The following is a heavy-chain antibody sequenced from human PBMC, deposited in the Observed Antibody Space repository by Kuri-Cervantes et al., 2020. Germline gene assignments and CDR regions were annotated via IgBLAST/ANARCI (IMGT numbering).Heavy chain of an antibody. V-gene: IGHV3-7*01. CDR2: IKQDGSEK. CDR1: GFTFDDYG. CDR3: ARGTWELLCYFDY. J-gene: IGHJ4*02. D-gene: IGHD1-26*01. Sequence: GESLKISCAASGFTFDDYGMSWVRQAPGKGLEWVANIKQDGSEKYYVDSVKGRFTISRDSAKNSLFLQMNSLRAEDTAVYYCARGTWELLCYFDYWGQGTLVTVSS.